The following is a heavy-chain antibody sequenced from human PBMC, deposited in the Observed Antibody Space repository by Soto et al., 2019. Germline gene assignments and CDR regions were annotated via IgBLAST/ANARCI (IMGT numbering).Heavy chain of an antibody. J-gene: IGHJ4*02. Sequence: PGGYQRLSCAAARFTLHNYRGSWVRQAPRKGLEWVSIISSSSSYIYYADSVKGRITITRDNTKNSLYLQMNSLKAEDTADYYGSHGYHSDFDSWGQGTLVTGSS. CDR3: SHGYHSDFDS. V-gene: IGHV3-21*03. CDR2: ISSSSSYI. CDR1: RFTLHNYR. D-gene: IGHD3-22*01.